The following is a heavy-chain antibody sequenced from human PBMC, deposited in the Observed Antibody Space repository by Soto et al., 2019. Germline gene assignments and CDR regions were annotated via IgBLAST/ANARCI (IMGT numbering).Heavy chain of an antibody. D-gene: IGHD2-21*02. Sequence: GESLKISCKGSGYSFTSYWIGWVRQMPGKGLEWMGIIYPGDSDTRYSPSFQGQVTISADKSISTAYLQWSSLKASDTAMYYCARQVGRRTAPESPYGMDVWGQGTTVTVYS. CDR1: GYSFTSYW. V-gene: IGHV5-51*01. CDR3: ARQVGRRTAPESPYGMDV. CDR2: IYPGDSDT. J-gene: IGHJ6*02.